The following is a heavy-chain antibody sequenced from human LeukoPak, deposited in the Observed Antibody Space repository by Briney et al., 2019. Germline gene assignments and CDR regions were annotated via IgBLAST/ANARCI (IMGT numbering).Heavy chain of an antibody. Sequence: ASVKVSCKASGYTFTSYGISWVRQAPGQGLEWMAWISAYNGNTNYAQKLQGRVTMTTDTSTSTAYMELRSLRSDDTAVYYCARGVVPAAMDYYYYYMDVWGKGTTVTISS. D-gene: IGHD2-2*01. CDR2: ISAYNGNT. J-gene: IGHJ6*03. V-gene: IGHV1-18*01. CDR1: GYTFTSYG. CDR3: ARGVVPAAMDYYYYYMDV.